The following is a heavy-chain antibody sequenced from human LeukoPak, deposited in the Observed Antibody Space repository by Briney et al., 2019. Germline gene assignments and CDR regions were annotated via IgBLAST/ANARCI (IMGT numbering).Heavy chain of an antibody. D-gene: IGHD2-2*01. J-gene: IGHJ4*02. Sequence: GGSLRLSCAASGFTVSTNFMSWVRQAPGKGLEWVSVIYSGGTTYYADSVKGRFTISRDNSKNTLYLQMNSLRAEDTAVYYCARRLVTAGITDFFDSWGQGTLVSVSS. CDR3: ARRLVTAGITDFFDS. V-gene: IGHV3-53*01. CDR1: GFTVSTNF. CDR2: IYSGGTT.